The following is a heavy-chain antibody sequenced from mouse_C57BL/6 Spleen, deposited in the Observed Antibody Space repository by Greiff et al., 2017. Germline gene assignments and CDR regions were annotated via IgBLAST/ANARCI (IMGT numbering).Heavy chain of an antibody. CDR3: ATGTYYFHC. CDR1: GYTFTSYW. Sequence: VQLQQPGAELVKPGASVKMSCKASGYTFTSYWITWVKQRPGQGLEWIGDIYPGSGSTNYNEKFKSKATLTVDTSSSTAYVQLSRLTSEDSAVYYCATGTYYFHCGCKGPTLTLPS. V-gene: IGHV1-55*01. D-gene: IGHD4-1*01. CDR2: IYPGSGST. J-gene: IGHJ2*01.